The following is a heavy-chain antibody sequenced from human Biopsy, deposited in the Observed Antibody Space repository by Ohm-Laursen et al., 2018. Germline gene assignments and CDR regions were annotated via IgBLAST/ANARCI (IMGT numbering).Heavy chain of an antibody. CDR1: GGSFTGHY. CDR3: ARGSNDFGGLYFPR. J-gene: IGHJ4*02. D-gene: IGHD4-23*01. V-gene: IGHV4-59*11. Sequence: SETLSLTCPVSGGSFTGHYWSWIRQPPGKELEWIGHISYTGYTSYNASLKSRVTISVDTSRNHFSLRLSSLTAADTAVYYCARGSNDFGGLYFPRWGQGTLLTVSS. CDR2: ISYTGYT.